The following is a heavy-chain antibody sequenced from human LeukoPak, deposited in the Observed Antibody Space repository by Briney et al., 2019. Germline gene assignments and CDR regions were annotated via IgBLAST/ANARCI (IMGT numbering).Heavy chain of an antibody. J-gene: IGHJ4*02. CDR1: GFTFDDYG. CDR2: INWNGGST. Sequence: GGSLRLSCAASGFTFDDYGMSWVRQAPGKGLEWVSGINWNGGSTGYADSVKGRFTISRDNAKNSLYLQMNSLRAEDTAMYYCARVSGVWGTYRLGYWGQGTLVTVSS. CDR3: ARVSGVWGTYRLGY. V-gene: IGHV3-20*04. D-gene: IGHD3-16*02.